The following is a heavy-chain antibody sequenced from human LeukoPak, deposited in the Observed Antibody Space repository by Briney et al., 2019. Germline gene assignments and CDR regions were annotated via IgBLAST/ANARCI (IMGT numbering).Heavy chain of an antibody. D-gene: IGHD2-15*01. CDR3: ATHGGYCSGGSCYTVH. V-gene: IGHV3-7*01. J-gene: IGHJ4*02. CDR1: GFTFSSYW. Sequence: GGSLRLSCAASGFTFSSYWMSWVRQAPGKGLEWVANIRQDGSEKYYVDSVKGRFTISRDNAGNSLYLQMNSLRAKDTAVYYCATHGGYCSGGSCYTVHWGQGTLVTVSS. CDR2: IRQDGSEK.